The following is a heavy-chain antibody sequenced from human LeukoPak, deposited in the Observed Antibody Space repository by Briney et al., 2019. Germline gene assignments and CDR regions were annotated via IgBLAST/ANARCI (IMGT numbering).Heavy chain of an antibody. CDR2: ISSSDSTI. D-gene: IGHD1-26*01. CDR3: ARDGPHREVLPGALDI. J-gene: IGHJ3*02. V-gene: IGHV3-48*01. CDR1: GFTFNSYS. Sequence: GGSLRLSCAASGFTFNSYSMSWVRQAPGKGLEWVSYISSSDSTIYYADSVKGRFTNSRDSAKNSLYLQMNSLRAEDTAVYYCARDGPHREVLPGALDIWGQGTMVTVSS.